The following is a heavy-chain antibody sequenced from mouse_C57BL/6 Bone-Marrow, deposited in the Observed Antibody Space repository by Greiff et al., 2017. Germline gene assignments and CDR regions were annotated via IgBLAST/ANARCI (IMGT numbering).Heavy chain of an antibody. CDR2: IDPSDSYT. V-gene: IGHV1-59*01. J-gene: IGHJ4*01. CDR1: GYTFTSYW. CDR3: ARGGWLRYAMDY. Sequence: QVQLQQPGAELVRPGTSVKLSCKASGYTFTSYWMHWVKQRPGQGLEWIGVIDPSDSYTNYNQQFKGKATLTVDKSSSTAYMQLSSLTSEDSAVYYCARGGWLRYAMDYWGQGTSVTVSS. D-gene: IGHD2-2*01.